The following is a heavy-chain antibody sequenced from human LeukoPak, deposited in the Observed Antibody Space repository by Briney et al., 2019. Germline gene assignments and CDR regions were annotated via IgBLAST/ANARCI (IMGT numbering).Heavy chain of an antibody. CDR3: ARDYSGSPTY. D-gene: IGHD1-26*01. CDR2: INHSGST. CDR1: GGSFSGYY. J-gene: IGHJ4*02. Sequence: SETLSLTCAVYGGSFSGYYWSWIRQPPGKGLEWIGEINHSGSTNYNPSLKSRVTISVDTSKNQFSLKLSSVTAADTAVYYCARDYSGSPTYWGQGTLVTVSS. V-gene: IGHV4-34*01.